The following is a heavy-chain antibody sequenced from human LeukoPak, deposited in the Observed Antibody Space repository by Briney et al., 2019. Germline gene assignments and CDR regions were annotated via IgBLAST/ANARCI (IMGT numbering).Heavy chain of an antibody. CDR2: ISGSGGST. D-gene: IGHD3-22*01. J-gene: IGHJ4*02. CDR3: AKDPVGDSSGYGVDY. V-gene: IGHV3-23*01. CDR1: GFTFSSYA. Sequence: PGGSLRFSCAASGFTFSSYAMSWVRQAPGKGLEWVSAISGSGGSTYYADSVKGRFTISRDNSKNTLYLQMNSLRAEDTAIYYCAKDPVGDSSGYGVDYWGQGTLVTVSS.